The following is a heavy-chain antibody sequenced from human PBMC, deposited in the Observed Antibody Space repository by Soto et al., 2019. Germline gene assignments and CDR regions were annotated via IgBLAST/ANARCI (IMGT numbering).Heavy chain of an antibody. CDR3: ARGADTNYFFDY. D-gene: IGHD4-4*01. CDR2: IYYSGST. Sequence: SETLSLTCTVPGGSISSGGYYWSWIRQHPGKGLEWIGYIYYSGSTYYNPSLKSRVTISVDTSKNLFSLRLSSVTAADTAVYYCARGADTNYFFDYWGQGTLVTVSS. V-gene: IGHV4-31*03. J-gene: IGHJ4*02. CDR1: GGSISSGGYY.